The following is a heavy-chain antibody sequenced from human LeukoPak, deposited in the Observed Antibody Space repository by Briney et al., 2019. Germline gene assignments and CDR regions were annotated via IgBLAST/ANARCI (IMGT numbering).Heavy chain of an antibody. D-gene: IGHD6-19*01. V-gene: IGHV1-18*01. J-gene: IGHJ4*02. CDR1: GYTFTNYG. CDR3: ARNSHGYSSGWLQFNFDY. Sequence: ASVKVSCKASGYTFTNYGITWVRQAPGQGLEWMGWIYTYNGNTNYVQKLQGRVTMTTDTSTSTAYMELRSLRSDDTAVYYCARNSHGYSSGWLQFNFDYWGQGTLVTVSS. CDR2: IYTYNGNT.